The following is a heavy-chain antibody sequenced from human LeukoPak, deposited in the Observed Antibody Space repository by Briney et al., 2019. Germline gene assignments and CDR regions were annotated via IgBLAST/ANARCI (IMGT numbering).Heavy chain of an antibody. CDR3: ARGRYDFWSGYYTFDY. Sequence: PSETLSLTCTVSGGSISSGSYYWSWIRQPAGKGLEWIGRIYTSGSTNYNPSLKSRVTISVDTSKNQFSLKLSSVTAADTAVYYCARGRYDFWSGYYTFDYWGQGTLVTVSS. V-gene: IGHV4-61*02. J-gene: IGHJ4*02. CDR1: GGSISSGSYY. D-gene: IGHD3-3*01. CDR2: IYTSGST.